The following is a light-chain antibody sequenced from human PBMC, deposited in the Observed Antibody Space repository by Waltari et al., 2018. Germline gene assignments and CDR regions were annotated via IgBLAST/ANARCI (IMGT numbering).Light chain of an antibody. J-gene: IGKJ4*01. CDR2: DAS. Sequence: ETVLTQSPATLSVSPGERATLSCRASQIVDNYLAWYQQKPGQAPRPLIYDASNRATGIPARFSGSGSGTDFTLTISSLEPEDFAVYYCQQRKIWPPLTFGGGTKVE. CDR3: QQRKIWPPLT. V-gene: IGKV3-11*01. CDR1: QIVDNY.